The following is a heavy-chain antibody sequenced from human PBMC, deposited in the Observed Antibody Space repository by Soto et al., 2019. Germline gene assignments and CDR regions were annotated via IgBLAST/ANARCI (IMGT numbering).Heavy chain of an antibody. V-gene: IGHV4-4*09. J-gene: IGHJ4*02. CDR3: ARSVATPGTNIDF. CDR2: IYFSGST. Sequence: KPSETLSLTCSVSGGSMNGYYWSWIRQTPGQGLEWLGFIYFSGSTRYNPSFMSRLTISLDKSKRQFSMSLSSVTAADTAVYYCARSVATPGTNIDFWGQGTQVTVSS. CDR1: GGSMNGYY. D-gene: IGHD6-13*01.